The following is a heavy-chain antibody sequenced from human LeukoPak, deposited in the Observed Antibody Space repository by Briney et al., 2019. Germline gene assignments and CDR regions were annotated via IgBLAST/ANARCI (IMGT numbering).Heavy chain of an antibody. CDR2: INHSGST. J-gene: IGHJ5*02. CDR1: GGSFSGYY. V-gene: IGHV4-34*01. CDR3: ARGAAMVRGVSWWFDP. Sequence: SETLSLTCAVYGGSFSGYYWSWIRQPPGKGLEWIGEINHSGSTNYNPSLKSRVTISVDTSKNQFSLKLSSVTAADTAVYYCARGAAMVRGVSWWFDPWGQGTLVTVSS. D-gene: IGHD3-10*01.